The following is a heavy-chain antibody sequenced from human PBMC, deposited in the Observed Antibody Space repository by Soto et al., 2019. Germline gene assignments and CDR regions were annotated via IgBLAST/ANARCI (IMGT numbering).Heavy chain of an antibody. CDR2: ISYDGSNK. V-gene: IGHV3-30-3*01. CDR3: ASNSIAARLPPPYYGMDV. D-gene: IGHD6-6*01. CDR1: GFTFSSYA. Sequence: LRLSCAASGFTFSSYAMHWVRQAPGKGLEWVAVISYDGSNKYYADSVKGRFTISRDNSKNTLYLQMNSLRAEDTAVYYCASNSIAARLPPPYYGMDVSGQGTTVTVSS. J-gene: IGHJ6*02.